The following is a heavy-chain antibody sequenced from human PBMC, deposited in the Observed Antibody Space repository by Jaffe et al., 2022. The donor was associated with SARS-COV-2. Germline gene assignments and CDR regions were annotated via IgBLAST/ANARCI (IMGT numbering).Heavy chain of an antibody. Sequence: QVQLVQSGAEVKKPGASVKVSCKASGYTFTSYDINWVRQATGQGLEWMGWMNPNSGNTGYAQKFQGRVTMTRNTSISTAYMELSSLRSEDTAVYYCARGLGSGYYYGSGSHPLWGWGQGTLVTVSS. CDR3: ARGLGSGYYYGSGSHPLWG. CDR2: MNPNSGNT. CDR1: GYTFTSYD. D-gene: IGHD3-10*01. V-gene: IGHV1-8*01. J-gene: IGHJ4*02.